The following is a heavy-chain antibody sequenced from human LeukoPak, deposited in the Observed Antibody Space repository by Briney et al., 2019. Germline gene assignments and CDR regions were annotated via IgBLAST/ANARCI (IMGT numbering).Heavy chain of an antibody. Sequence: SAKVSCKASGGTFSSYAISWARQAPGQGLEWMGGIIPIFGTANYAQKFQGRVTITADESTSTAYMELSSLRSEDTAVYYCARYNWRGYDSPWYYYYGMDVWGKGTTVTVSS. J-gene: IGHJ6*04. V-gene: IGHV1-69*13. D-gene: IGHD5-12*01. CDR2: IIPIFGTA. CDR1: GGTFSSYA. CDR3: ARYNWRGYDSPWYYYYGMDV.